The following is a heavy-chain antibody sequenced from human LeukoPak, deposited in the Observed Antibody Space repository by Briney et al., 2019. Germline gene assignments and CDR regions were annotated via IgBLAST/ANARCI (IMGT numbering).Heavy chain of an antibody. CDR3: ARAERYGGYFDY. CDR1: GGTFSSYA. D-gene: IGHD1-26*01. CDR2: IIPIFGTA. V-gene: IGHV1-69*13. J-gene: IGHJ4*02. Sequence: ASVKVSCKASGGTFSSYAISWVRQAPGQGLEWMGGIIPIFGTANYAQKFQGRVTITSDESTSTAYMELSSLRSEDTAVYYCARAERYGGYFDYWGQGTLVTVSS.